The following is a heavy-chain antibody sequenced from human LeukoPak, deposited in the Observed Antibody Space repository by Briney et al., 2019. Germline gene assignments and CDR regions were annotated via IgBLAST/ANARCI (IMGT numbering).Heavy chain of an antibody. CDR1: GGSISSGSYY. CDR2: IYYSGST. V-gene: IGHV4-39*07. D-gene: IGHD3-10*01. J-gene: IGHJ4*02. CDR3: ARFTPSNYGSGSGTFDY. Sequence: SETLSLTCTVSGGSISSGSYYWGWIRQPPGKGLEWIGSIYYSGSTNYNPSLKSRVTISVDTSKNQFSLKLSSVTAADTAVYYCARFTPSNYGSGSGTFDYWGQGTLVTVSS.